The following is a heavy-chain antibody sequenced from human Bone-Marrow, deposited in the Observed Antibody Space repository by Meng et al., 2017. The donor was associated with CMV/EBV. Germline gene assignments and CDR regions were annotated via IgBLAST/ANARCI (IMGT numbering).Heavy chain of an antibody. Sequence: GESLKISCAASGFTFSGYWMHWVRQAPGKGLVWVSRINSDGSSTSYADSVKGRFTISRDNAKNTLYLQMNSLRAEDTAVYYCARDINWGSAFDIWGQGTMVTVSS. CDR3: ARDINWGSAFDI. V-gene: IGHV3-74*01. CDR1: GFTFSGYW. CDR2: INSDGSST. D-gene: IGHD7-27*01. J-gene: IGHJ3*02.